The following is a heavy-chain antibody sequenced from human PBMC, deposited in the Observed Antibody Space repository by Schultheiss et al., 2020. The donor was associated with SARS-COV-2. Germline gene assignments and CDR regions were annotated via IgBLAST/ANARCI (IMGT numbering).Heavy chain of an antibody. CDR2: INSDGSST. Sequence: GGSLRLSCAASGFTFSSYAMSWVRQAPGKGLEWVSRINSDGSSTSYADSVKGRFTISRDNSKNTLYLQMNSLRAEDTAVYYCARDRQWLVIDYWGQGTLVTVSS. CDR3: ARDRQWLVIDY. V-gene: IGHV3-23*01. CDR1: GFTFSSYA. D-gene: IGHD6-19*01. J-gene: IGHJ4*02.